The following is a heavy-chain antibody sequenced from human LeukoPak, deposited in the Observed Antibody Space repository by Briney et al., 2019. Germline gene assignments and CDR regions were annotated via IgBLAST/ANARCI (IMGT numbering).Heavy chain of an antibody. CDR3: ARKRRRGYYLNSAFDM. J-gene: IGHJ3*02. D-gene: IGHD3-3*01. Sequence: PSETLSLTCDVNVESFSTYYWSWIRQSPGKGLEWIAEISHRGTSTYNPSLQSRVTVSVDASKNHFSLRVKSVIAADTAIYYCARKRRRGYYLNSAFDMWGQGTMVTVSS. V-gene: IGHV4-34*01. CDR2: ISHRGTS. CDR1: VESFSTYY.